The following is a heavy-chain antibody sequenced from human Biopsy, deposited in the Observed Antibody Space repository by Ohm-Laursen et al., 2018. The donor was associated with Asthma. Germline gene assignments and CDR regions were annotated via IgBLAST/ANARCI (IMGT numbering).Heavy chain of an antibody. D-gene: IGHD2-21*02. Sequence: GTLSLTCTVSGGSITSSSYYWGWIRQPPGKGMEWIGSMYHSGSPYYQPSLKSRVTISVDTSKNQFSLKLRSVTAADAAVYYCARGISRVTGLFDHFDSWGQGTLVTVSS. V-gene: IGHV4-39*07. J-gene: IGHJ4*02. CDR3: ARGISRVTGLFDHFDS. CDR2: MYHSGSP. CDR1: GGSITSSSYY.